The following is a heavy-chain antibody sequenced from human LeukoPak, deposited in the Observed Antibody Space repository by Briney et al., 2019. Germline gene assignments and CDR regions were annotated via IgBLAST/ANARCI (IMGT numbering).Heavy chain of an antibody. CDR2: IYYNGRT. CDR3: ARSRIFYYYGMDV. V-gene: IGHV4-30-4*01. CDR1: GVSISSGDYY. Sequence: PSQTLSLTCTVSGVSISSGDYYWSWIRQPPGRGLEWIGYIYYNGRTYHNPSLKSRVTISVDTSKNQFSLELSSVTAADTAVYSCARSRIFYYYGMDVWGQGTTVTVSS. D-gene: IGHD3-3*02. J-gene: IGHJ6*02.